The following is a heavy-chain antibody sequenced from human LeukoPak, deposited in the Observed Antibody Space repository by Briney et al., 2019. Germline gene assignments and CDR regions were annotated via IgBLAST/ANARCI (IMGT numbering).Heavy chain of an antibody. J-gene: IGHJ4*02. CDR2: IYYSGST. CDR3: AKDLLPVAANW. CDR1: GGSISSYY. V-gene: IGHV4-59*01. D-gene: IGHD6-19*01. Sequence: SETLALTCTVSGGSISSYYWSWMRQPPGKGLEWIGYIYYSGSTNYNPSLKSRVTISVDTSKNQFSLKLSSVTAADTAVYYCAKDLLPVAANWWGQGTLVTVSS.